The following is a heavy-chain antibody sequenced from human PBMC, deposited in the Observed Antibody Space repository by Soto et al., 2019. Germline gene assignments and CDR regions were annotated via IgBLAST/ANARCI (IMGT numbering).Heavy chain of an antibody. Sequence: SETLSLTCTVSGGSISSSSYYWGWIRQPPGKGLEWIGSIYYSGSTYYIPFFKSRVTISVDTSKNQFSLKLSSVTAADTAVYYCARASNYDILTGYYTGWFDPWGQGTLVTVSS. CDR2: IYYSGST. D-gene: IGHD3-9*01. J-gene: IGHJ5*02. CDR1: GGSISSSSYY. V-gene: IGHV4-39*01. CDR3: ARASNYDILTGYYTGWFDP.